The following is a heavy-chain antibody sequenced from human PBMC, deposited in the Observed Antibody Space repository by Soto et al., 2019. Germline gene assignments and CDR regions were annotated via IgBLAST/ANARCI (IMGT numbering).Heavy chain of an antibody. Sequence: SETLSLTCAVYGGSFGDDYWCRVRQPPGKGLAWIGHINPRPSTNYNPSLKRRVTLPIDASKSLYSLHLNYVTDADTAVYFCATGRTYRRTRHYRRYVFHPSGQLTLVAVSS. D-gene: IGHD5-12*01. V-gene: IGHV4-34*01. CDR1: GGSFGDDY. J-gene: IGHJ5*02. CDR3: ATGRTYRRTRHYRRYVFHP. CDR2: INPRPST.